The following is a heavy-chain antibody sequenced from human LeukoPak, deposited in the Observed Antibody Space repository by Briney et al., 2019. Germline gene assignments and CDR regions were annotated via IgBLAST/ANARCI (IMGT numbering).Heavy chain of an antibody. D-gene: IGHD3-3*01. CDR3: ARDSGPTKNWSGYYGY. CDR1: GDSVSSSSYY. J-gene: IGHJ4*02. V-gene: IGHV3-21*01. Sequence: ETLSLTCSVSGDSVSSSSYYWGWVRQPPGKGLEWVSSISSSSSYIYYADSVKGRFTISRDNAKNSLYLQMNSLRAEDTAVYYCARDSGPTKNWSGYYGYWGQGTLVTVSS. CDR2: ISSSSSYI.